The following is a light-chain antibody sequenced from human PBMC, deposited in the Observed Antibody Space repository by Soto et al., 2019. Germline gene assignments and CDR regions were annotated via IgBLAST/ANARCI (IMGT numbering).Light chain of an antibody. J-gene: IGKJ1*01. CDR2: GAS. V-gene: IGKV3-20*01. CDR1: QSVSSSY. Sequence: EIVLTQSPGTLSLSPGERATLSCRASQSVSSSYLAWYQQKPGQAPRLLICGASSRATGIPDRFSGSGSGTDLTLTISRLEPEDFAVYYCQQYGSSPMTFGQGTKVEIK. CDR3: QQYGSSPMT.